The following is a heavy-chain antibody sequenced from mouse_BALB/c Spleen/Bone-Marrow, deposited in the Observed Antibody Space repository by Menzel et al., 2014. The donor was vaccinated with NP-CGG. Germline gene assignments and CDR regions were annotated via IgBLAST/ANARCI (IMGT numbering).Heavy chain of an antibody. Sequence: EVMLVESGGGLVQPGGSRKLSCAASGFTFSSFGMHWVRQAPEKGLKWVAYISSGSSTIYYGDTVMGRFTISRDNPKNTLFLQMTSLRSEDTATYYCVRSGSSSGYFDYWGQGTTLTVSS. D-gene: IGHD1-1*01. CDR1: GFTFSSFG. CDR2: ISSGSSTI. J-gene: IGHJ2*01. V-gene: IGHV5-17*02. CDR3: VRSGSSSGYFDY.